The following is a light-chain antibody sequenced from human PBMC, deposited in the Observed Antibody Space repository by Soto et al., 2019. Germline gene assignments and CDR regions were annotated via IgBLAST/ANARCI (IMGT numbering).Light chain of an antibody. CDR1: QSVSSY. Sequence: EIVLTQSPVTLSLSPGQRATLSCRASQSVSSYLAWYQQKPGQAPRLLIYDASNRATGIPPRFSGYGSGTDFTLPISSLEPEDFAVYYCQQRSDWPVTFGQGTRVEIK. V-gene: IGKV3-11*01. J-gene: IGKJ1*01. CDR3: QQRSDWPVT. CDR2: DAS.